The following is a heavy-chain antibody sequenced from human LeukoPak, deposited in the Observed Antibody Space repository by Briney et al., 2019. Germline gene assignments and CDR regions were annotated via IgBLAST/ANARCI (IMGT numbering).Heavy chain of an antibody. CDR3: AKARPYGSGIFLYYFDY. D-gene: IGHD3-10*01. J-gene: IGHJ4*02. Sequence: PGGSLRLSCAASGFTFSSYAMSWVRQAPGKGLEWVSAISGSGGSTYYADSVKGRFTISRDNSKNTLYLQMNSLRAEDTAVYYCAKARPYGSGIFLYYFDYWGQGTLVAVSS. V-gene: IGHV3-23*01. CDR1: GFTFSSYA. CDR2: ISGSGGST.